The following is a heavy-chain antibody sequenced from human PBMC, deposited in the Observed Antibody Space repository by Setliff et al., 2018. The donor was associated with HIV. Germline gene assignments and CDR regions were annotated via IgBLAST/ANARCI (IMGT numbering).Heavy chain of an antibody. Sequence: PSETLSLTCTVSGGSIRSGSYYWTWIRQPAGKGPEWIGHIYTNGYTNYTPSLNSRVIISVDTSKSQFSLNLSSVTAADTAVYYCARWGDGYNSYDSWGQGTLVTVSS. V-gene: IGHV4-61*09. J-gene: IGHJ4*02. D-gene: IGHD5-12*01. CDR2: IYTNGYT. CDR1: GGSIRSGSYY. CDR3: ARWGDGYNSYDS.